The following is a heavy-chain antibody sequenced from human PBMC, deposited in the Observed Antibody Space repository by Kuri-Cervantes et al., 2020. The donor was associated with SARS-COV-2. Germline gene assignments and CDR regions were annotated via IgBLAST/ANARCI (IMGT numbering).Heavy chain of an antibody. CDR3: ARVPNSDFWSGYYGNNWFDP. J-gene: IGHJ5*02. D-gene: IGHD3-3*01. CDR2: INPNSGGT. V-gene: IGHV1-2*02. Sequence: ASVKVSCKASGYTFTGYYMHWVRQAPGQGLEWMGWINPNSGGTNYAQKFQGRVTVTRDTSISTAYMELGRLRSDDTAVYYCARVPNSDFWSGYYGNNWFDPWGQGTLVTVSS. CDR1: GYTFTGYY.